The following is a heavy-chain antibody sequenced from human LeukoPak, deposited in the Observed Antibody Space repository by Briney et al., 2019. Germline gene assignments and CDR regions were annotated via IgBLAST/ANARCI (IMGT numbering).Heavy chain of an antibody. CDR1: GGSISSGDYY. J-gene: IGHJ6*02. V-gene: IGHV4-31*03. CDR2: IYYSGST. CDR3: ARAYLELRAAYYYGMDV. Sequence: SETLSLTCTVSGGSISSGDYYWSWIPQHPGKGLEWIGYIYYSGSTYYNPSLKSRATISLDTSKKQFSLKLSSVTAADTAVYYCARAYLELRAAYYYGMDVWGQGTTVTVSS. D-gene: IGHD1-7*01.